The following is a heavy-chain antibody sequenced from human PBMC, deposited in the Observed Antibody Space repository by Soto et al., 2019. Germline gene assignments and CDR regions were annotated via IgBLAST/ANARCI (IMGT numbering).Heavy chain of an antibody. CDR1: GFTFRSYD. CDR2: ISDSGGAT. D-gene: IGHD5-12*01. V-gene: IGHV3-23*01. J-gene: IGHJ4*02. Sequence: PGGSLRLSCTASGFTFRSYDMNWVRQAPGKGLEWVSSISDSGGATYYADSVKGRVTMSRDNSKNTVYLQMTSVRAEDTAVYYCVKDGRLQFVSFDYWGEGTLVTXSS. CDR3: VKDGRLQFVSFDY.